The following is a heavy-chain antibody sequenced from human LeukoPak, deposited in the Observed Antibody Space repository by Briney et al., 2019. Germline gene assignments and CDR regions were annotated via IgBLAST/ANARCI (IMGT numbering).Heavy chain of an antibody. CDR3: ARQDGMAIYYFDY. CDR1: GYNFINYW. D-gene: IGHD5-24*01. Sequence: GESLKISCKGSGYNFINYWIAWVRQMPGKGLEWMGIIYPGDSDTRYSPSFQGQVTISADKSINTAYLQWNSLKASDTAIYFCARQDGMAIYYFDYWGQGALVTVSS. CDR2: IYPGDSDT. J-gene: IGHJ4*02. V-gene: IGHV5-51*01.